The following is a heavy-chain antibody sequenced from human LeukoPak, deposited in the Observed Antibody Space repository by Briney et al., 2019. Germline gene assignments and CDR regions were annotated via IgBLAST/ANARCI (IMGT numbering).Heavy chain of an antibody. CDR1: GFTFSSYA. CDR2: ISGSGDTT. V-gene: IGHV3-23*01. D-gene: IGHD6-19*01. Sequence: QSGGSLRLSCAASGFTFSSYAMSWVRQAPGKGLEWVSGISGSGDTTYYADSVKGRFTISRDNSKNTLYLQMNSLGAEDTAVYYCAKDRSDNSSWYCMDVWGQGTTVTVSS. J-gene: IGHJ6*02. CDR3: AKDRSDNSSWYCMDV.